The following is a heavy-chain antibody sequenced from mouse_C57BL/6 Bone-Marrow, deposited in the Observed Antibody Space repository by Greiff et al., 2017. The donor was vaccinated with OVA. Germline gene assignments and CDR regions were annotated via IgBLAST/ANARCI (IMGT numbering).Heavy chain of an antibody. CDR1: GYAFTNYL. CDR3: ARGSASWFAY. V-gene: IGHV1-54*01. Sequence: QVQLQQSGAELVRPGTSVKVSCKASGYAFTNYLIEWVKQRPGQGLEWIGVINPGSGGTNYTEMFKGKATLTADKSSSTAYMQLSSLTAEDSAVYFCARGSASWFAYWGQGTLVTVSA. CDR2: INPGSGGT. D-gene: IGHD1-1*02. J-gene: IGHJ3*01.